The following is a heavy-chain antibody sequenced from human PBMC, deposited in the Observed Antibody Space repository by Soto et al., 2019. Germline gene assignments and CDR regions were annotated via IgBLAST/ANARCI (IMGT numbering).Heavy chain of an antibody. J-gene: IGHJ2*01. CDR1: GGSISSSSYY. V-gene: IGHV4-39*01. D-gene: IGHD4-17*01. Sequence: QLQLQESGPGLVKPSETLSLTCTVSGGSISSSSYYWGWIRQPPGKGLEWIGSIYYSGCTYYNPSLKSLVTIPVDTSKAQASLNLSSVTAADTPVYYCARPPSGDYDPTSWYFDLWGRGTLVTVSS. CDR2: IYYSGCT. CDR3: ARPPSGDYDPTSWYFDL.